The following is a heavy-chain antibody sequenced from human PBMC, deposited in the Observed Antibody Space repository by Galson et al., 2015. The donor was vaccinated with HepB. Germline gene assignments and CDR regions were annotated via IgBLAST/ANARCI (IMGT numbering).Heavy chain of an antibody. CDR3: EREVDSSNHY. V-gene: IGHV1-69*06. D-gene: IGHD6-19*01. J-gene: IGHJ4*02. CDR2: IIPIFGTA. CDR1: GGTFSSYA. Sequence: KVSCKASGGTFSSYAISWVRQAPGQGLEWMGEIIPIFGTANYAQKFQGRVTITADKSTSTAYMELSSLRSEDTAVYYCEREVDSSNHYWGQGTLVTVSS.